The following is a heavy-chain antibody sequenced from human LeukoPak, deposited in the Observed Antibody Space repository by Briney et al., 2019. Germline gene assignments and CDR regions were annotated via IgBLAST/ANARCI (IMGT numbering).Heavy chain of an antibody. CDR1: GGTFSSYA. Sequence: SVKVSCKASGGTFSSYAISWVRQAPGQGLEWMGRIIPIFGIANYAQKFQGRVTITADKSASTAYMELSSLRSEDTAVYYCARDGAVAVPHFDYWGQGTLVTVSS. D-gene: IGHD6-19*01. J-gene: IGHJ4*02. V-gene: IGHV1-69*04. CDR2: IIPIFGIA. CDR3: ARDGAVAVPHFDY.